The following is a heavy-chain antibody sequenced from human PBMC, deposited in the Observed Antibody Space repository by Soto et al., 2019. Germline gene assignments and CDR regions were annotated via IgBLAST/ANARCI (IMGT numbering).Heavy chain of an antibody. CDR1: GFTVSGNY. J-gene: IGHJ6*02. CDR3: TLYYDILTGYPTFYYYGMDV. Sequence: GGSLRLSCAASGFTVSGNYMSWVRQAPGKGLEWVSVIYSGGSTYYADSAKGRFTISRDNSKNTLYLQMNSLRAEDTAVYYCTLYYDILTGYPTFYYYGMDVWGQGTTVTVSS. D-gene: IGHD3-9*01. CDR2: IYSGGST. V-gene: IGHV3-53*01.